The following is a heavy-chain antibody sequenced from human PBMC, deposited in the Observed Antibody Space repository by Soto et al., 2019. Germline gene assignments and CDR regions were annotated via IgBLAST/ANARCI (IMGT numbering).Heavy chain of an antibody. D-gene: IGHD3-10*01. J-gene: IGHJ4*02. CDR2: IYYTGST. CDR3: VKDPYALFSGPGSYGDS. Sequence: SETLSLTCTVSGGSISSDDHYWTWIRQPPGKGLEWIGYIYYTGSTNYNPSLKSRVTISMDTSKNQFSLKVNSVAAADTAVYYCVKDPYALFSGPGSYGDSWGQGTLVTVSS. V-gene: IGHV4-30-4*01. CDR1: GGSISSDDHY.